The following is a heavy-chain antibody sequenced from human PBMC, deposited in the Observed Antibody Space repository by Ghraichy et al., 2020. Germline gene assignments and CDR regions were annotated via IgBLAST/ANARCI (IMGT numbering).Heavy chain of an antibody. CDR2: ISTTTATI. D-gene: IGHD3-22*01. J-gene: IGHJ4*02. V-gene: IGHV3-21*06. CDR3: ARDQNDYENSDSWDYFAS. CDR1: GFIFSSYS. Sequence: GGSLRLSCAASGFIFSSYSMSWVRQAPGKGLEWVSSISTTTATIYYADSLKGRFTISRDNARNSLTLQMSSLRHEDTAVYYCARDQNDYENSDSWDYFASSGQAPPVTVSS.